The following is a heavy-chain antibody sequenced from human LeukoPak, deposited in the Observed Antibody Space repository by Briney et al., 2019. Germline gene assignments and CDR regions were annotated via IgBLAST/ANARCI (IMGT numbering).Heavy chain of an antibody. D-gene: IGHD4-23*01. CDR2: IYYSGST. Sequence: SETLSLTCTVSGGSISSYYWSWIRQPPGKGLEWIGYIYYSGSTNYNPSLKSRVTISVDTSKNRFSLKLSSVTAADTAVYYCARALDYGGNLIGYWGQGTLVTVSS. CDR1: GGSISSYY. J-gene: IGHJ4*02. V-gene: IGHV4-59*01. CDR3: ARALDYGGNLIGY.